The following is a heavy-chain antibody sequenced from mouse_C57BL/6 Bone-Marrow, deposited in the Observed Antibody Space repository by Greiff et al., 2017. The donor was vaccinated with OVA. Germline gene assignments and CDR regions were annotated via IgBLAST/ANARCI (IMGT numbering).Heavy chain of an antibody. D-gene: IGHD4-1*01. V-gene: IGHV1-64*01. CDR3: ARRGNWESYAMDY. Sequence: QVQLQQPGAELVKPGASVKLSCKASGYTFTSYWMHWVKQRPGQGLEWIGMIHPNSGSTNYNEKFKSKATLTVDKSSRTAYMQLSSLTSEDSAVYYCARRGNWESYAMDYWGQGTSVTVSS. CDR2: IHPNSGST. CDR1: GYTFTSYW. J-gene: IGHJ4*01.